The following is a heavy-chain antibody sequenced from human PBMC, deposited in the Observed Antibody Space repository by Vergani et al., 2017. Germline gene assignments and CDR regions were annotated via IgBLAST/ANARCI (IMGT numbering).Heavy chain of an antibody. CDR2: LSASDRRT. CDR3: AKVGRSKVAGTFGAFDI. Sequence: EVQLLESGGDLVQPGGSLSLSWAASGFTLIMHAMGWVRQAPGKGLEWVSTLSASDRRTRYADSVKGRFTISRDNSKNTLFLHMNSLRPEDTAVYYCAKVGRSKVAGTFGAFDIWGQGTMVTVSS. V-gene: IGHV3-23*01. D-gene: IGHD6-19*01. J-gene: IGHJ3*02. CDR1: GFTLIMHA.